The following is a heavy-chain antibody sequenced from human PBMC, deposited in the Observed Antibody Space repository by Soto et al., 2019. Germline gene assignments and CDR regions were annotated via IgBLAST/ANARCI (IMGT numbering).Heavy chain of an antibody. D-gene: IGHD6-19*01. CDR3: ARALIAVLLDV. CDR2: INHSGST. CDR1: GGSFSGYY. Sequence: QVQLQQWGAGLLKPSETLSLTCAVYGGSFSGYYWSWIPQPPGKGLEWIGEINHSGSTNYSPSLKSLVTISVDTSKHQCSLKLSSVTAADTAVYYCARALIAVLLDVWGQGTTVTVSS. J-gene: IGHJ6*02. V-gene: IGHV4-34*01.